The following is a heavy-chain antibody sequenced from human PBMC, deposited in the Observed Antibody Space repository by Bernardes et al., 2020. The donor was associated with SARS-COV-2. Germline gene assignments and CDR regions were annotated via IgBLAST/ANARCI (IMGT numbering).Heavy chain of an antibody. J-gene: IGHJ4*02. V-gene: IGHV4-34*01. Sequence: PESLSLTCAVDGGFFSGYSWTWIRQLPGKGLEWIGEINQSGSTHYNPSLKSQVTISLVTSKNEIFLRLTSATAAATGVYYCARDLSTDFDKWGRGTLVTVSS. CDR1: GGFFSGYS. CDR3: ARDLSTDFDK. CDR2: INQSGST.